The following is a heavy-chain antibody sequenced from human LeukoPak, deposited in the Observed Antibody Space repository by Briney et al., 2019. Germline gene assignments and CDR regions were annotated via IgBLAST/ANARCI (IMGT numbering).Heavy chain of an antibody. J-gene: IGHJ6*03. D-gene: IGHD2-2*01. CDR2: ISAYNGNT. CDR3: ARARVVPAAIEPPNYYMDV. Sequence: ASVKVSCKASGYTFTSYGISWVRQAPGQGLEWMGWISAYNGNTNYAQKLQGRVTMTTDTSTSTAYMELRSLRSDDTAVYYCARARVVPAAIEPPNYYMDVWGKGTTVTISS. CDR1: GYTFTSYG. V-gene: IGHV1-18*01.